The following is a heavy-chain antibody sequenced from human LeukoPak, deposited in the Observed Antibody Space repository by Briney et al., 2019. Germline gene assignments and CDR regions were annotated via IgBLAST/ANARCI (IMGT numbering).Heavy chain of an antibody. CDR3: ARQEYCSGGSCYTWFDP. D-gene: IGHD2-15*01. CDR1: GFTFSDYY. CDR2: ISSSGSTI. V-gene: IGHV3-11*01. J-gene: IGHJ5*02. Sequence: PGGFLRLSCAASGFTFSDYYMSWIRQAPGKGLEWVSYISSSGSTIYYADSVKGRFTISRDNAKNSLYLQMNSLRAEDTAVYYCARQEYCSGGSCYTWFDPWGQGTLVTVSS.